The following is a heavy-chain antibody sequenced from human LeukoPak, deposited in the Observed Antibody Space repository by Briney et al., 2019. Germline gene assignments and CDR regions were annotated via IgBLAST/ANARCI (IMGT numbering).Heavy chain of an antibody. Sequence: GASVKVSCKVSGKTLSDLSIHWLRQPPGKGLEGLGGSDPEDGERIYAQMFQGRVTMTEDTSIDTAYMELSSLRSEDTAVYYCVTGFTTMAVDYFDYWGQGTLVTVSP. V-gene: IGHV1-24*01. CDR2: SDPEDGER. CDR1: GKTLSDLS. J-gene: IGHJ4*02. D-gene: IGHD5-18*01. CDR3: VTGFTTMAVDYFDY.